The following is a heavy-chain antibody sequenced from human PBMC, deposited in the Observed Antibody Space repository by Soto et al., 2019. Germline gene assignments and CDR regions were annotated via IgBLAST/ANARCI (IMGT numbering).Heavy chain of an antibody. J-gene: IGHJ5*02. D-gene: IGHD3-22*01. Sequence: PSETLSLTCTVSGGSISTSSSYYWGWIRQPPGKGLEWIGSIYYSKNTYYNPSLKSRVTISVDTSKNQFSLKLTSVTAADTAVYYCASVDYYDSSGYLFGFDPRGQGTLVTVSS. V-gene: IGHV4-39*01. CDR3: ASVDYYDSSGYLFGFDP. CDR1: GGSISTSSSYY. CDR2: IYYSKNT.